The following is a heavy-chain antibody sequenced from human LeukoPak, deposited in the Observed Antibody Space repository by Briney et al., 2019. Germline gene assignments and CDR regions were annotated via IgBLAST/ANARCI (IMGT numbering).Heavy chain of an antibody. J-gene: IGHJ5*02. CDR3: VRGRNGNCVP. CDR2: INSGGTST. CDR1: GFTFSSYS. D-gene: IGHD1-1*01. V-gene: IGHV3-74*01. Sequence: GGSLRLSCAASGFTFSSYSMHWVRQAPGKGLVWVSRINSGGTSTSYADSVKGRFTISRDNAKNTLYLQMNSLRAEDTAVYYCVRGRNGNCVPWGQGTLVTVSS.